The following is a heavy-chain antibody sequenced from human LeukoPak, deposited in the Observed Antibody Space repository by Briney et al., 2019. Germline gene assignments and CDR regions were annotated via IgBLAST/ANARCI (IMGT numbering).Heavy chain of an antibody. Sequence: PGGSLRLSCAASGFTFSSYAMHWVRQAPGKGLEYVSAISSNGGSTYYANSVKGRFTISRDNSKNTLYLQMGSLRAEDMAVHYCARSMVRGVIGPADYWGQGTLVTVSS. CDR1: GFTFSSYA. D-gene: IGHD3-10*01. V-gene: IGHV3-64*01. CDR2: ISSNGGST. J-gene: IGHJ4*02. CDR3: ARSMVRGVIGPADY.